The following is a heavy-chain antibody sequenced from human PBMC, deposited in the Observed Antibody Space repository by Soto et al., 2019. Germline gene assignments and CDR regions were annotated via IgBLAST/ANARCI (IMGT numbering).Heavy chain of an antibody. CDR3: ALGESYFYGMDV. D-gene: IGHD3-10*01. CDR1: GYSISSGYY. CDR2: IYHSGST. Sequence: SETLSLTCAVSGYSISSGYYWGWIRQPPGKGLEWIGSIYHSGSTYYNPSLKSRVTISVDTSKNQFSLKLSSVTAADTAVYYCALGESYFYGMDVWGQGTTVTVSS. J-gene: IGHJ6*02. V-gene: IGHV4-38-2*01.